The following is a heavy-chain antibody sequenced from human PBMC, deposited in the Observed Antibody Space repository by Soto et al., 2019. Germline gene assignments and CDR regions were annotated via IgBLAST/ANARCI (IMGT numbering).Heavy chain of an antibody. CDR1: GFTFSSYG. CDR2: IWYDGSNK. V-gene: IGHV3-33*01. D-gene: IGHD3-3*01. CDR3: ARDLGDTIVGVVKYYYYGMDV. Sequence: QVQLVESGGGVVQPGRSLRLSCAASGFTFSSYGMHWVRQAPGKGLEWVAVIWYDGSNKYYADSVKGRFTISRDNSKNTLYLQMNSLRAEDTAVYYCARDLGDTIVGVVKYYYYGMDVWGQGTTVTVSS. J-gene: IGHJ6*02.